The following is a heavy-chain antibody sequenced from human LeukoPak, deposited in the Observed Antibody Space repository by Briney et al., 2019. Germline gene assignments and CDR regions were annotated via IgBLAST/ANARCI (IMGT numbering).Heavy chain of an antibody. D-gene: IGHD3-3*01. V-gene: IGHV3-21*06. J-gene: IGHJ4*02. CDR2: ISSTSTSI. CDR3: ACTIFGVIL. CDR1: GFIFSTYT. Sequence: GGSLRLSGAASGFIFSTYTINWVRQAPGKGLEWVSSISSTSTSIYYADSLKGRFTISRDNAKNTLYLQMNSLRAEDTAVYYCACTIFGVILWGQGTLVTVSS.